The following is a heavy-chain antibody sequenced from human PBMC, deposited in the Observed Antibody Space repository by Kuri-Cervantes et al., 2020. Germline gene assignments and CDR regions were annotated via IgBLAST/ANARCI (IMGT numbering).Heavy chain of an antibody. J-gene: IGHJ4*02. CDR3: XRDLGIN. D-gene: IGHD3-3*02. Sequence: GGSLRLPXAXSGFTFSSYGMXWVRXXPGKXXEWXAVIWYDGSNKYYAXSVKGXXXISRDNSKXTLXXXMNSXRAEDTAVYYCXRDLGINWGQGTLVTVSS. V-gene: IGHV3-33*01. CDR1: GFTFSSYG. CDR2: IWYDGSNK.